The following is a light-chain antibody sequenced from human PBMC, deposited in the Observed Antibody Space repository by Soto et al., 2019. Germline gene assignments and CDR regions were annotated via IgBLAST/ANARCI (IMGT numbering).Light chain of an antibody. Sequence: QAVVTQEPSLTVSPGGTVTLTCGSSTGAVTSGHYAYWFQQKPDQAPRTLIHNTNKKHSWTPARFSGSLLGGKAALTLSGAQPEDEADYYCLLYYVVAVVFGGGTKLTVL. J-gene: IGLJ2*01. CDR2: NTN. V-gene: IGLV7-46*01. CDR3: LLYYVVAVV. CDR1: TGAVTSGHY.